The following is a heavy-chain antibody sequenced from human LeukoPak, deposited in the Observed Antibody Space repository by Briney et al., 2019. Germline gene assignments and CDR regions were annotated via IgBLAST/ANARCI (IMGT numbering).Heavy chain of an antibody. D-gene: IGHD3-10*02. CDR1: GYTLTSYG. CDR2: ISAYNGNT. V-gene: IGHV1-18*01. Sequence: ASVKVSCKASGYTLTSYGISWVRQAPGQGLEWMGWISAYNGNTNYAQKLQGRVTMATDTSTSTAYMELRSLRFDDTAVYYCARVFWVTPGYMDVWGKGTTVTVSS. CDR3: ARVFWVTPGYMDV. J-gene: IGHJ6*03.